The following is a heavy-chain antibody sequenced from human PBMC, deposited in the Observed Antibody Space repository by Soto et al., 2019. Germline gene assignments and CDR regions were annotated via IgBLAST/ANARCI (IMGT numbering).Heavy chain of an antibody. V-gene: IGHV4-30-4*01. CDR2: IYYSGST. CDR1: GGSISSGDYY. CDR3: ARDLKWLRFLDY. D-gene: IGHD5-12*01. J-gene: IGHJ4*02. Sequence: PSETLSLTCTVSGGSISSGDYYWSWIRQPPGKGLEWIGYIYYSGSTYYNPSLKSRVTISVDTSKNQFPLKLSSVTAADTAVYYCARDLKWLRFLDYWGQGTLVTVSS.